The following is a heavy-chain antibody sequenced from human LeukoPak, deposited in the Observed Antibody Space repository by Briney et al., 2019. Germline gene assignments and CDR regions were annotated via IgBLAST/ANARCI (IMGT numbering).Heavy chain of an antibody. CDR1: GFTFSDYY. J-gene: IGHJ4*02. CDR3: ARDLAGHYYGSGSSFDY. V-gene: IGHV3-7*01. D-gene: IGHD3-10*01. Sequence: GGSLRLSCAASGFTFSDYYMSWVRQAPGKGLEWVANIREDGSEKYYVDSVKGQFTISRDNAKNSLFLQMDSLRAEDTAVYYCARDLAGHYYGSGSSFDYWGQGTLVTVS. CDR2: IREDGSEK.